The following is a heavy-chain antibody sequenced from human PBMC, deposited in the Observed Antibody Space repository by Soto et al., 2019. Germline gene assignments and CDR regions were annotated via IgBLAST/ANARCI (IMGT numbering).Heavy chain of an antibody. CDR1: GFPLSGYW. CDR2: IDGEGIIT. D-gene: IGHD5-18*01. CDR3: ARVCGPPESSVQTDMDW. V-gene: IGHV3-74*01. J-gene: IGHJ4*02. Sequence: EVQLVESGGGVVQPGGSLRLSCAISGFPLSGYWMHWVRQAPGKGLVWVSRIDGEGIITSYADSVKGRFTISSDDATNTLYLKMNSRIVEEKAGDYCARVCGPPESSVQTDMDWWGQGTRVTVSS.